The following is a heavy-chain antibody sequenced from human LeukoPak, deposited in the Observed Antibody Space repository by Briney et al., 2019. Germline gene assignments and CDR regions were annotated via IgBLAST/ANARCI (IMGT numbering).Heavy chain of an antibody. Sequence: GGSLRLSCAASGFTFDDYGMSWVRQAPGKGLEWVSGINWNGGSTGYADSVKGRFTISRDNAKNSLYLQMNSLRAEDTALYYCARGMRDYYDSSGYYYSPWGYWGQGTLVTVSS. CDR3: ARGMRDYYDSSGYYYSPWGY. CDR2: INWNGGST. D-gene: IGHD3-22*01. J-gene: IGHJ4*02. V-gene: IGHV3-20*04. CDR1: GFTFDDYG.